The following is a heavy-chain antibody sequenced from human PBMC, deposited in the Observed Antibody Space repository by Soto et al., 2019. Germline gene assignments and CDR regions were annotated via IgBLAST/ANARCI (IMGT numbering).Heavy chain of an antibody. Sequence: QVQLQESGPGLVKPSETLSLTCTVSGGSISSYSWSWIRQPPGKGLEWIGYIHYSGSTNYNPSLKSRVPISVGTSKNQFALKLSSVTSADTAVYYFASWSHGWLQVGYYGMDVWGQGTTVIVSS. CDR3: ASWSHGWLQVGYYGMDV. J-gene: IGHJ6*02. CDR2: IHYSGST. CDR1: GGSISSYS. V-gene: IGHV4-59*01. D-gene: IGHD5-12*01.